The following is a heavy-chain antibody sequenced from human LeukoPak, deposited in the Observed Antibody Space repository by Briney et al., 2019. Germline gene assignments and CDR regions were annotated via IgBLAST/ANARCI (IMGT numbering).Heavy chain of an antibody. D-gene: IGHD4-17*01. CDR2: IYYSGST. J-gene: IGHJ4*02. CDR1: GGSIGTYY. CDR3: ARGSGYGDSTFDY. V-gene: IGHV4-59*01. Sequence: KPSETLSLTCTVSGGSIGTYYWSWIRQPPGKGLEWIGQIYYSGSTKYSPSLKSRVTISVDTSKNQFSLKVSSLTAADTDVYFCARGSGYGDSTFDYWGQGTLVTVSS.